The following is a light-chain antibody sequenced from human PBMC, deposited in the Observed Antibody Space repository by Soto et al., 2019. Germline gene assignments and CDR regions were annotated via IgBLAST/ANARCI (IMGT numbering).Light chain of an antibody. J-gene: IGKJ1*01. CDR3: QQSYSLPWT. CDR2: AAS. Sequence: DIPMTQSPSSLSASVGDRLAITCRASQSISTNLNWYQQTPGKAPKLLISAASNLQSGVPSRFSGSGSGTHFTLTITTMYPEDFATYYCQQSYSLPWTFGQGTNVEIK. CDR1: QSISTN. V-gene: IGKV1-39*01.